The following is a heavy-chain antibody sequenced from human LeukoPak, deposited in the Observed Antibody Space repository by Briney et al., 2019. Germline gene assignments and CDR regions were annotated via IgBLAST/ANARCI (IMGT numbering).Heavy chain of an antibody. D-gene: IGHD2-15*01. CDR2: IYYSGST. V-gene: IGHV4-59*01. CDR1: GGSISSYY. CDR3: ARAGKYCSGGSCFHDYYYYYYMDV. Sequence: SETLSLTCTVSGGSISSYYWSWIRQPPGKGLEWIGYIYYSGSTNYNPSLKSRVTISVDTSKNQFSLKLSSVTAADTAVYYCARAGKYCSGGSCFHDYYYYYYMDVWGEGTTVTISS. J-gene: IGHJ6*03.